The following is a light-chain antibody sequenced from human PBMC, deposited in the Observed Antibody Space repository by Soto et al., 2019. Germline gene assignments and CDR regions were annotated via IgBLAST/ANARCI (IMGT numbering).Light chain of an antibody. CDR3: SSYGGSNNFVV. CDR2: EVS. CDR1: SSDVGGYNY. V-gene: IGLV2-8*01. Sequence: QSALTQPPSASGSPGQSVTISCTGTSSDVGGYNYVSWYQQHPGKAPKFMIYEVSKRPSGVPDRFSGSKSGNTASLTVSGLQAEDEADYYCSSYGGSNNFVVFGGGTQLTVL. J-gene: IGLJ2*01.